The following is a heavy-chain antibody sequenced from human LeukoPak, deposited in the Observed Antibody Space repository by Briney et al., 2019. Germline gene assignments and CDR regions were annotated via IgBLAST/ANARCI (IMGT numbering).Heavy chain of an antibody. V-gene: IGHV4-39*01. CDR2: IYYSGST. CDR3: ARHVPYYDSSGSTLGHFQH. D-gene: IGHD3-22*01. Sequence: PSKTLSLTCIVSGVSISSSSYNWASIRQPPGKGLEWIGSIYYSGSTYYNPSLKSRVTISVDTSKNQFSLRLSSVTAADTAVLYCARHVPYYDSSGSTLGHFQHWGQGTLVTVSS. CDR1: GVSISSSSYN. J-gene: IGHJ1*01.